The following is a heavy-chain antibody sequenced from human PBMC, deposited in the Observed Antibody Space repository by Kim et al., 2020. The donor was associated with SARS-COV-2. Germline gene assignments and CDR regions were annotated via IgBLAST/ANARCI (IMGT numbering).Heavy chain of an antibody. CDR1: GYTFTSYA. CDR3: ARTILTGYYREENWFDP. J-gene: IGHJ5*02. V-gene: IGHV1-3*01. Sequence: ASVKVSCKASGYTFTSYAMHWVRQAPGQRLEWMGWINAGNGNTKYSQKFQGRVTITRDTSASTAYMELSSLRSEDTAVYYCARTILTGYYREENWFDPWGQGTLVTVSS. D-gene: IGHD3-9*01. CDR2: INAGNGNT.